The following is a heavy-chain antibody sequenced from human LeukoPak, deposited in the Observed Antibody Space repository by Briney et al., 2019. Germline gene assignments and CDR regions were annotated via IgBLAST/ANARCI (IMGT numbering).Heavy chain of an antibody. J-gene: IGHJ4*02. D-gene: IGHD2-21*02. CDR3: ARHVTSKFDY. V-gene: IGHV4-34*01. Sequence: PSETLSLTCAVYGGSFSGYYWSWIRQPPGKGLEWIGEINHSGSTNYNPSLKSRVTISVDTPKNQFSLKLSSVTAADTAVYYCARHVTSKFDYWGQGTLVTVSS. CDR1: GGSFSGYY. CDR2: INHSGST.